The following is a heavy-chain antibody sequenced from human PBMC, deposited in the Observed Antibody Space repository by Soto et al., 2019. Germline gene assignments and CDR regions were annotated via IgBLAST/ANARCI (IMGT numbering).Heavy chain of an antibody. Sequence: QVQLVQSGAEVKKPGSSVKVSCKASGGTFSSYTISWVRQAPGQGLEWMGRIIPILGIANYAQKFQGRVTITADKSTSTAYMELSSLRSEDTAVYYCARASGGCSSTSCYAFDYCGQGTLVTVSS. CDR3: ARASGGCSSTSCYAFDY. D-gene: IGHD2-2*01. CDR1: GGTFSSYT. J-gene: IGHJ4*02. CDR2: IIPILGIA. V-gene: IGHV1-69*02.